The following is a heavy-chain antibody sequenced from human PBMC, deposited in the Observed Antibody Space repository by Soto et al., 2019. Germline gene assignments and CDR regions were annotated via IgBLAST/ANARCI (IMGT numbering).Heavy chain of an antibody. J-gene: IGHJ3*02. Sequence: SVKVSCKASGYTFSSYTISWVRQAPGQGLEWMGRIIPILGIANYAQKFQGRVTITADRSTSTAYMELSSLRSEDTAVYYCARPRYYYDSSASAFDIWGQGTMVTVSS. CDR2: IIPILGIA. V-gene: IGHV1-69*02. CDR3: ARPRYYYDSSASAFDI. CDR1: GYTFSSYT. D-gene: IGHD3-22*01.